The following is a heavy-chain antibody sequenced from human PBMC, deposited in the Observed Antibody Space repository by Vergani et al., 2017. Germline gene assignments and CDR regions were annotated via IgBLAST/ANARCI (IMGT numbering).Heavy chain of an antibody. CDR1: GFTFSSYG. CDR2: ISYDGSNK. V-gene: IGHV3-30*18. D-gene: IGHD4-17*01. CDR3: AKDLRDYGDFTDAFDI. Sequence: QVQLVESGGGVVQPGRSLRLSCAASGFTFSSYGMHWVRQAPGKGLVWVAVISYDGSNKYYADSVKGRFTISIDNSKNTLYLQMNSLRAEDTAVYYCAKDLRDYGDFTDAFDIWGQGTMVTVSS. J-gene: IGHJ3*02.